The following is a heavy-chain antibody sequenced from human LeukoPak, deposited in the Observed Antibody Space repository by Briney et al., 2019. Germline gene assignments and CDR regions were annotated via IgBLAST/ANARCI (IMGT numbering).Heavy chain of an antibody. CDR3: ARLPSYCSSTSCLDY. D-gene: IGHD2-2*01. V-gene: IGHV3-48*03. CDR2: ISRSGSSI. Sequence: GGSLRLSCAASGFTFSSYEMNWVRQAPGKGLEWVSYISRSGSSIYYADSVKGRFTISRDNAKSSLYLQMSSLRAEDTSVYYCARLPSYCSSTSCLDYWGQGTLVIVSS. J-gene: IGHJ4*02. CDR1: GFTFSSYE.